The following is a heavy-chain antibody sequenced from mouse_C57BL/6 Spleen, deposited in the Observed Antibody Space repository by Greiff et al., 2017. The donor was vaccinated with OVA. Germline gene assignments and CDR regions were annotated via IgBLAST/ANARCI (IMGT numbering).Heavy chain of an antibody. D-gene: IGHD2-4*01. CDR1: GYAFSSYW. CDR2: IYPGDGDT. Sequence: VQLQQSGAELVKPGASVKISCKASGYAFSSYWMNWVKQRPGKGLEWIGQIYPGDGDTNYNGKFKGKATLTADKSSSTAYMQLSSLTSEDAAVYVCARERYDYDRGFDDWGQGTTLTVSS. J-gene: IGHJ2*01. V-gene: IGHV1-80*01. CDR3: ARERYDYDRGFDD.